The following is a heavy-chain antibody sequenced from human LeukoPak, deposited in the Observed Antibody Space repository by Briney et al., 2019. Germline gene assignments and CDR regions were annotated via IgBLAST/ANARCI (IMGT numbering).Heavy chain of an antibody. Sequence: GGSLRLSCAASGFTFSSYAMSWVRQAPGKGLEWVSAISGSGGSTYYADSVKGRFTISRDNSKNTLYLQVNSLRAEDTAVYYCAKDRRYDILTGSLNYWGQGTLVTVSS. CDR2: ISGSGGST. CDR1: GFTFSSYA. CDR3: AKDRRYDILTGSLNY. J-gene: IGHJ4*02. D-gene: IGHD3-9*01. V-gene: IGHV3-23*01.